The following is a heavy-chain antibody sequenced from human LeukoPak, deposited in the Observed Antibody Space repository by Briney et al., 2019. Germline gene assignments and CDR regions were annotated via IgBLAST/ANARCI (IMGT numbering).Heavy chain of an antibody. CDR2: IIPIFGTA. V-gene: IGHV1-69*05. CDR1: GGTFSSYA. Sequence: GASVKVSCKASGGTFSSYAISWVRQAPGQGLEWMGGIIPIFGTANYAQKFQGRVTMTTDTSTSTAYMELRSLRSDDTAVYYCARDSIAAAGDYWGQGTLVTVSS. D-gene: IGHD6-13*01. CDR3: ARDSIAAAGDY. J-gene: IGHJ4*02.